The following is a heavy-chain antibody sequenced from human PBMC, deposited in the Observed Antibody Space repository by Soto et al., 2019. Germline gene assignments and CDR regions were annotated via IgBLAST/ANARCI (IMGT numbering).Heavy chain of an antibody. V-gene: IGHV1-8*01. CDR2: MNPNSGNT. CDR3: ARTYSSGWSYVDY. D-gene: IGHD6-19*01. CDR1: GYTFTSYD. J-gene: IGHJ4*02. Sequence: QVQLVQSGAEVKKPGASVKVSCKASGYTFTSYDINWVRQATGQGLEWMGWMNPNSGNTGYAQKFQGRVTMTRKTSTSTAYMELSSLRSEDTAMYYCARTYSSGWSYVDYWGQGTLVTVSS.